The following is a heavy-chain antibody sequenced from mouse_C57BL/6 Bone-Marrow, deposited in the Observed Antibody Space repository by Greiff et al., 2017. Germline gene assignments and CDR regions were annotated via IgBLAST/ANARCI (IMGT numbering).Heavy chain of an antibody. CDR2: IYPGSGSP. D-gene: IGHD2-5*01. Sequence: QLQQPGAELVKPGASVKMSCKASGYTFTSYWITWVKQRPGQGLEWIGDIYPGSGSPNYNEKFKSKATLTVDTSSSTAYMRLSSLTSEDSAVYYCARPCYSNYWYFDVWGTGTTVTVSS. CDR3: ARPCYSNYWYFDV. V-gene: IGHV1-55*01. CDR1: GYTFTSYW. J-gene: IGHJ1*03.